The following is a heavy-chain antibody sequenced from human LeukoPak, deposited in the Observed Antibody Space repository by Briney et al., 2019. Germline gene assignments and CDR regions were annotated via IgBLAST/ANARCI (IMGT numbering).Heavy chain of an antibody. CDR3: AKEGGAAAVAGLFDY. D-gene: IGHD6-19*01. Sequence: GGSLRLSCAASGFTFSAYWMHWVRQAPGKGLEWVSAISGSGGSTYYADSVKGRFTISRDNSKNTVYLQVNSLRAKDTAVYYCAKEGGAAAVAGLFDYWGQGTLVTVSS. J-gene: IGHJ4*02. CDR1: GFTFSAYW. CDR2: ISGSGGST. V-gene: IGHV3-23*01.